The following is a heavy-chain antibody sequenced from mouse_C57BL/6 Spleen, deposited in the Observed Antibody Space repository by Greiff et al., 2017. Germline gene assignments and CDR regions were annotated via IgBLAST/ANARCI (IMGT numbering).Heavy chain of an antibody. V-gene: IGHV5-17*01. J-gene: IGHJ2*01. CDR2: ISSGSNTI. D-gene: IGHD1-1*01. CDR3: ARSSYYYGSSPYYFDY. CDR1: GFTFSDYG. Sequence: EVHLVESGGGLVKPGGSLKLSCAASGFTFSDYGMHWVRQAPEKGLEWVAYISSGSNTIYYADTVKGRFTISRDNAKNTLFLQMTSLRSEDTAMYYCARSSYYYGSSPYYFDYWGQGTTLTVSS.